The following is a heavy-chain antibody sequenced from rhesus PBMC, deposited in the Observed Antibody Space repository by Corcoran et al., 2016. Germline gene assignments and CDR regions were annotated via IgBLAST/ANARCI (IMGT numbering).Heavy chain of an antibody. CDR2: ISGDGRST. CDR3: VTSPHSGGNYVGRFDV. Sequence: QVQLQESGPGLVKPSEPLSLTCAVPGGSISSYYWSWIRQSPGPGLEWIGRISGDGRSTDYSTSLKSRATVSRDTSKNHVFLTLTSMTAADTAVYYCVTSPHSGGNYVGRFDVWGPGVLVTVSP. V-gene: IGHV4-173*01. J-gene: IGHJ5-1*01. CDR1: GGSISSYY. D-gene: IGHD1-44*01.